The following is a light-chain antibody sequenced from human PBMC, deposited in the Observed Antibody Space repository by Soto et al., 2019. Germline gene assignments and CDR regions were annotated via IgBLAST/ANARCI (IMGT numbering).Light chain of an antibody. CDR3: LQYGNLIT. Sequence: EVVLTQSPATLSLSPGDGATLSCRASQSVNNYLAWYQQKPGRAPRLLIYDTSNRATDIPARFSGSGSGTDFTLTISSVEPEDSALYYCLQYGNLITFGQGTRLELK. J-gene: IGKJ5*01. CDR2: DTS. CDR1: QSVNNY. V-gene: IGKV3-11*01.